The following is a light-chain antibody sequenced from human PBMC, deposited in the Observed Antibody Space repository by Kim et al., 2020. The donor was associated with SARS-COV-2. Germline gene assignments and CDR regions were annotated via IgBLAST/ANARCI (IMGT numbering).Light chain of an antibody. Sequence: LSPEKSATLSCGTQQSVSSTSLARYQQNPAHAPRLHSYDTTGRATGLRDRFSGSGSESDFTLTSSKVEPEDVAVCYWQQYGSLVTFGGGTKVDIK. V-gene: IGKV3D-20*01. J-gene: IGKJ4*01. CDR1: QSVSSTS. CDR2: DTT. CDR3: QQYGSLVT.